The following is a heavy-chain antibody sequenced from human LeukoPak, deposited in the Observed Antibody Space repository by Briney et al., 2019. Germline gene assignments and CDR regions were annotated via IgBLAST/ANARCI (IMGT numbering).Heavy chain of an antibody. D-gene: IGHD6-19*01. CDR2: INEDGSKK. CDR3: ARPSSYSSAWGSDH. J-gene: IGHJ4*02. Sequence: GGSLRLSCVTSGFTFSSYWMSWVRQAPGKGLQWVANINEDGSKKNYVDSMKGRLTISRDNAKNSVYLQMDSLRVDDTAVYYCARPSSYSSAWGSDHWGQGTLVTVRS. V-gene: IGHV3-7*01. CDR1: GFTFSSYW.